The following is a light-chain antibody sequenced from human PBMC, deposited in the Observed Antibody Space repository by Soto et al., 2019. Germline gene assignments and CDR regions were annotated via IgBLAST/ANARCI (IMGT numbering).Light chain of an antibody. V-gene: IGKV3-15*01. J-gene: IGKJ4*01. CDR1: QSVSSN. Sequence: EIVMTQSPSTLSVSPGERATLSCRASQSVSSNLAWYQQKPGQAPRLLIYGASTRATGIPARFSGSGSGTDFTLTISSLQSEDFAVYYCQQYNSWPSLTFGGGTKVDI. CDR2: GAS. CDR3: QQYNSWPSLT.